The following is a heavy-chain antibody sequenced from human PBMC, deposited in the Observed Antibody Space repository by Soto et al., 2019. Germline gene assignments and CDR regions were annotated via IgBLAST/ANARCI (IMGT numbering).Heavy chain of an antibody. V-gene: IGHV3-30-3*01. CDR1: GFTFSSYA. J-gene: IGHJ3*02. D-gene: IGHD1-1*01. CDR2: ISYDGSNK. CDR3: ARGQLGRFRDAFDI. Sequence: GGSLRLSCAASGFTFSSYAMHWVRQAPGKGLEWVAVISYDGSNKYYADSVKGRFTISRDNSKNTLYLQMNSLRAEDTAVYYCARGQLGRFRDAFDIWGQGTMVTVSS.